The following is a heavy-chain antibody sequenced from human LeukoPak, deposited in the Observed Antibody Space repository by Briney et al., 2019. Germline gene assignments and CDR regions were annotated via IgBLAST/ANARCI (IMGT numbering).Heavy chain of an antibody. D-gene: IGHD5-18*01. Sequence: GGSLRLSCAASGFTFSSYRMSWVRQAPGKGLEWVANIKQDGSEKYYVDSVKGRFTISRDNAKNSLYLQMNSLRAGDTAVYYCAREGRYSYGHDYWGQGTLVTVSS. CDR1: GFTFSSYR. J-gene: IGHJ4*02. CDR2: IKQDGSEK. V-gene: IGHV3-7*01. CDR3: AREGRYSYGHDY.